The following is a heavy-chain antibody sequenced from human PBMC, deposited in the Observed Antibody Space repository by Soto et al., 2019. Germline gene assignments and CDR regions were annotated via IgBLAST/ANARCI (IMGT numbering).Heavy chain of an antibody. CDR3: VKSRGGNNFDFFD. J-gene: IGHJ4*02. D-gene: IGHD5-12*01. CDR1: GFTFSSYA. V-gene: IGHV3-64D*06. CDR2: VRGNGDPP. Sequence: PGGSLRLSCSASGFTFSSYAMHWVRQAPGKGLEYVSGVRGNGDPPFYADSVKGRFTISRDNSKNTLYLQMSGLSAGDTAVYYCVKSRGGNNFDFFDWGQGALVTVS.